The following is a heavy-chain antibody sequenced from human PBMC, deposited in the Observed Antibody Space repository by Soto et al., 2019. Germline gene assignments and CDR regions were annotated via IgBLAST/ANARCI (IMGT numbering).Heavy chain of an antibody. CDR2: IIPIFGTA. CDR3: ATKYCSGGSCYPDY. CDR1: GGTFSSYA. J-gene: IGHJ4*02. D-gene: IGHD2-15*01. Sequence: GASVKLSCKASGGTFSSYAISWVRQAPGQGLEWMGGIIPIFGTANYAQKFQGRVTITADKSTSTAYMELSSLRSEDTAVYYCATKYCSGGSCYPDYWGQGTLVTVSS. V-gene: IGHV1-69*06.